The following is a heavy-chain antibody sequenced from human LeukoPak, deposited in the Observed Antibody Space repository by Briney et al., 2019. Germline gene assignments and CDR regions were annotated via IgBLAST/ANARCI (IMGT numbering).Heavy chain of an antibody. CDR1: GYTFTDSS. Sequence: ASAKVSCKASGYTFTDSSIHWVRHTPGQGLEWMGWFNPDSGGTNYAQKFQGSVTKTRDTSITTVYMELSSLRSDDTAVYYCARVKYRAAGDKQHWGRGTLVTVSS. J-gene: IGHJ1*01. CDR2: FNPDSGGT. V-gene: IGHV1-2*02. CDR3: ARVKYRAAGDKQH. D-gene: IGHD6-13*01.